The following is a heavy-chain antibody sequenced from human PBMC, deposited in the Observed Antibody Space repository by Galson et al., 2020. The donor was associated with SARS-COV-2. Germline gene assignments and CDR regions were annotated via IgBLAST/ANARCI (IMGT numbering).Heavy chain of an antibody. J-gene: IGHJ4*02. D-gene: IGHD3-22*01. CDR1: GFTFSDHY. CDR2: TRNKANSYTA. V-gene: IGHV3-72*01. CDR3: ARGPSGYDSSGYYYPWDS. Sequence: TGGSLRLSCAASGFTFSDHYMDWVRQAPWKGLEWVGRTRNKANSYTAEYAASVRGRFTISRDGSKNSLYLQMNSLKTEDTAVYYCARGPSGYDSSGYYYPWDSWGQGTLVTVSS.